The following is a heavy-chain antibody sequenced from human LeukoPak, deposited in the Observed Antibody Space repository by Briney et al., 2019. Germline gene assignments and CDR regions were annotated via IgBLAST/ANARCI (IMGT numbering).Heavy chain of an antibody. Sequence: KPSETLSLTCAVYGGSFSGYYWSWIRQPPGKGLEWIGEINHSGSTNYNPSLKRRVTISVDTSTNHFSLKLSSVPDADTAVYYCARGGSSYDYVWGSYRDQYYFDYWGQGTLVTVSS. CDR2: INHSGST. D-gene: IGHD3-16*02. V-gene: IGHV4-34*01. J-gene: IGHJ4*02. CDR3: ARGGSSYDYVWGSYRDQYYFDY. CDR1: GGSFSGYY.